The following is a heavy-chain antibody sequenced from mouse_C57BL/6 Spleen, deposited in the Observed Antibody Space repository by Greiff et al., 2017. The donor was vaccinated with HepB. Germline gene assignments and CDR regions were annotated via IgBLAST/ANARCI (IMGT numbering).Heavy chain of an antibody. J-gene: IGHJ2*01. CDR1: GYNIKDIY. D-gene: IGHD5-2*01. Sequence: VHVKQSGAELVKPAASLKLSCTASGYNIKDIYIHWVKQRPEKGLERIRRTDPANGNTKYDPKFQGKATIKADTSSNTAYLQLSSLTSEDTAVYYCRISTINAWGQGTTLTVSS. CDR2: TDPANGNT. V-gene: IGHV14-3*02. CDR3: RISTINA.